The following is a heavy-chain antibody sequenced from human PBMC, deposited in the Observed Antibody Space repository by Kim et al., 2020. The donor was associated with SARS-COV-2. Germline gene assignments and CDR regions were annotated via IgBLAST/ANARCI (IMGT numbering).Heavy chain of an antibody. Sequence: SETLSLTCTVSGGSISSSSYYWGWIRQPPGKGLEWIGSIYYSGSTYYNPSLKSRVTISVDTSKNQFSLKLSSVTAADTAVYYCARDRRLIVVVTAILTPRRWFDPWGQGTLVTVSS. V-gene: IGHV4-39*07. D-gene: IGHD2-21*02. CDR2: IYYSGST. CDR1: GGSISSSSYY. CDR3: ARDRRLIVVVTAILTPRRWFDP. J-gene: IGHJ5*02.